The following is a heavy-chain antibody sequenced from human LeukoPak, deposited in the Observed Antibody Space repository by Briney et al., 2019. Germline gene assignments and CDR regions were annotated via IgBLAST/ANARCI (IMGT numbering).Heavy chain of an antibody. CDR3: ARGDRGYSGYDPAYYFDY. V-gene: IGHV4-61*02. Sequence: SQTLSLTCTVSGGSISSGSYYWSWIRQPAGTGLEWLGRIYTSGSTNYNPSLKSRVTISVDTSKTQFSLKLSSVTAADTAVYYCARGDRGYSGYDPAYYFDYWGQGTLVTVSA. J-gene: IGHJ4*02. CDR2: IYTSGST. D-gene: IGHD5-12*01. CDR1: GGSISSGSYY.